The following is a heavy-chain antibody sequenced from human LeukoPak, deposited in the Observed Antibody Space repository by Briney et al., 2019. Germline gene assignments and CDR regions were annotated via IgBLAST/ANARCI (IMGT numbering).Heavy chain of an antibody. J-gene: IGHJ5*02. CDR2: MNPNSGNT. CDR1: GYTFTSYD. V-gene: IGHV1-8*01. Sequence: GASVKVSCKASGYTFTSYDINWVRQATGQGLEWMGWMNPNSGNTGYAQKFQGRVTMTRNTSISTAYMELSSLRSEDTAVYYCARGTPFIVVVPAAIRWFDPWGQGTLVTVSS. CDR3: ARGTPFIVVVPAAIRWFDP. D-gene: IGHD2-2*01.